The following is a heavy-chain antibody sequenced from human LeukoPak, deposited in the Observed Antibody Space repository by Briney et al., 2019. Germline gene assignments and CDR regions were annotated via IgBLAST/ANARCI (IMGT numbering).Heavy chain of an antibody. CDR3: ARPPQRRYYDSSGYYWVY. Sequence: SETLSLTCTVSGGSISGSYWSWIRQPPGKGLEWIAYMYNSGGTNYNPSLKSRVTISVDTSKNQFSLKLSSVTAADTAVYYCARPPQRRYYDSSGYYWVYWGQGTLVTVSS. J-gene: IGHJ4*02. V-gene: IGHV4-59*12. CDR1: GGSISGSY. CDR2: MYNSGGT. D-gene: IGHD3-22*01.